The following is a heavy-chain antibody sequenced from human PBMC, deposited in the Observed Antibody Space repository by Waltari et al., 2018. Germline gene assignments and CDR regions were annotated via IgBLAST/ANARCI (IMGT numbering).Heavy chain of an antibody. CDR1: GYSFTSHW. D-gene: IGHD2-2*01. J-gene: IGHJ4*02. V-gene: IGHV5-10-1*01. CDR2: IDPSDSFR. Sequence: EVQLVQSGAEVKKPEESLRISGEGTGYSFTSHWISRVRQMPGKGLEWVGRIDPSDSFRNYGPAFEGHVTISVDQSLRTAYLQWDSLKASDTAIYYCVRHRTTYPLEIDYWGQGTLVTVSS. CDR3: VRHRTTYPLEIDY.